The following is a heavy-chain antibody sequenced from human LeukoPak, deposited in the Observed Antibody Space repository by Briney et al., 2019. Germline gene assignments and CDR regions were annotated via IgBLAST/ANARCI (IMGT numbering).Heavy chain of an antibody. J-gene: IGHJ3*02. CDR3: ARDSGGNNNGVFDI. CDR2: IYYSGST. D-gene: IGHD1/OR15-1a*01. Sequence: SETLSLTCTVSGGSISRGDYYWSWIRQPPGKGLEWVGYIYYSGSTYYNPSLKSRVTISVDTSKNQFSLKLSSVTAADTAVYYCARDSGGNNNGVFDIWGQGTMVTVSS. V-gene: IGHV4-30-4*02. CDR1: GGSISRGDYY.